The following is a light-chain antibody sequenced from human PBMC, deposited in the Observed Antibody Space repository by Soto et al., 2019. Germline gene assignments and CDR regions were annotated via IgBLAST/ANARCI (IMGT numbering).Light chain of an antibody. CDR3: QQVNSYPIT. CDR2: AAS. CDR1: QNINAW. Sequence: DIQMTQAPSTLSASVGDRVTITCRASQNINAWLAWYQQKPGKAPKLLIYAASSLQSGVPSRFSGSYSGTEFTLTITSLQPEDFATYYCQQVNSYPITFGQGTRLEIK. J-gene: IGKJ5*01. V-gene: IGKV1-5*01.